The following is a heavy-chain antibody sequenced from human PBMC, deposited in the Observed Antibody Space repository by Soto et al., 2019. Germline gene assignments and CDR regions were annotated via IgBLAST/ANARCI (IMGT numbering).Heavy chain of an antibody. V-gene: IGHV4-4*02. CDR3: ARDGRYSSSWYPHYYYYYGMDV. D-gene: IGHD6-13*01. CDR2: IYHSGST. CDR1: GGSISSSNW. J-gene: IGHJ6*02. Sequence: QVQLQESGPGLVKPSGTLSLTCAVSGGSISSSNWWSWVRQPPGKGLEWIGEIYHSGSTNYNPSLKIRVTISVDKSKNQFSLKLSSVTAADTAVYYCARDGRYSSSWYPHYYYYYGMDVWGQGTTVTVSS.